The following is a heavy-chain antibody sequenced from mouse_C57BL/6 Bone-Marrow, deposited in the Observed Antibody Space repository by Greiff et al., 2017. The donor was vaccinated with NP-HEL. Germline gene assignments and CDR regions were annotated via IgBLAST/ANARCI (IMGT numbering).Heavy chain of an antibody. V-gene: IGHV5-16*01. CDR2: INYDGSST. Sequence: EVHLVESEGGLVQPGSSMKLSCTASGFTFSDYYMAWVRQVPEKGLEWVANINYDGSSTYYLDSLKSRFIISRDNAKNILYLQMSSLKSEDTATYYCARDLYYYGSSSHWYFDVWGTGTTVTVSS. J-gene: IGHJ1*03. D-gene: IGHD1-1*01. CDR1: GFTFSDYY. CDR3: ARDLYYYGSSSHWYFDV.